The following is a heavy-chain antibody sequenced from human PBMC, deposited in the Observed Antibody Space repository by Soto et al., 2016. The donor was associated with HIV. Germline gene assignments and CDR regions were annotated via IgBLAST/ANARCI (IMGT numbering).Heavy chain of an antibody. Sequence: VQLQESGPRLVKPSQTLSLTCTVSGGSITSTGYYWSWIRQPAGKGLEWIGRIYSSGSTNYNPSLKSRVTISINTSKNQFSLKLSSVTAADTAVYSCARERIVVLPATTPNWFDSWGQGTPGPPSPQ. J-gene: IGHJ5*01. CDR2: IYSSGST. CDR1: GGSITSTGYY. V-gene: IGHV4-61*02. CDR3: ARERIVVLPATTPNWFDS. D-gene: IGHD2-2*02.